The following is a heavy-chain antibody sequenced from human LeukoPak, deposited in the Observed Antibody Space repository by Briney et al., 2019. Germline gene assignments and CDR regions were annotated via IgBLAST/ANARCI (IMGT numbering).Heavy chain of an antibody. CDR2: ISYDGSNK. V-gene: IGHV3-30*18. Sequence: GGSLRLSCAASGFTFSSYGMHWVRQAPGKGLEWVAVISYDGSNKYYADSVKGRFTISRDKSKNTLYLQMNSLRAEDTAVYYCAKDLRYSSGWPYYYYGMDVWGQGTTVTVSS. J-gene: IGHJ6*02. CDR1: GFTFSSYG. D-gene: IGHD6-19*01. CDR3: AKDLRYSSGWPYYYYGMDV.